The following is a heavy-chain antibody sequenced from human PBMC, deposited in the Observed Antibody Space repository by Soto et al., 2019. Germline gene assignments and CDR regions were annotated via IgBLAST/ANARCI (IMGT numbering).Heavy chain of an antibody. D-gene: IGHD5-12*01. CDR2: INSDGCST. V-gene: IGHV3-74*01. Sequence: EVQLVESGGGLVQPGGSLRLSCAASGFTFSSYWMHWVRQAPGKGLVWVSRINSDGCSTTYAESVKVRFTISRDNAKNTLYLQMNSLRAEDTAVYYCVRVPTGGYAFSLDDYWGQGTLVTVSS. J-gene: IGHJ4*02. CDR3: VRVPTGGYAFSLDDY. CDR1: GFTFSSYW.